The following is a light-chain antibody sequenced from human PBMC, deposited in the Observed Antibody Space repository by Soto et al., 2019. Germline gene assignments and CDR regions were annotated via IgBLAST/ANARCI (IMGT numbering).Light chain of an antibody. Sequence: QSVLTQPPSASGTPGQRVTISCSGSSSNIGSNYVYWYQQLPGTAPKLLIYRNNQRPSGVPDRFSGSKSGNSASLAISGLRSEDEADYYCAAWDDSLRVFGGGTKVTVL. J-gene: IGLJ3*02. CDR1: SSNIGSNY. CDR3: AAWDDSLRV. V-gene: IGLV1-47*01. CDR2: RNN.